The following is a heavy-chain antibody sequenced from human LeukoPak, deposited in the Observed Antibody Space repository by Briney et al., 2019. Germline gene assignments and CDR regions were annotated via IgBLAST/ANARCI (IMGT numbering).Heavy chain of an antibody. J-gene: IGHJ4*02. V-gene: IGHV3-23*01. Sequence: GGSLRLSCAASGFTFSNYAMSWVRQAPGKGLEWVSAITGGGGSAYYADSVKGRFTISRDNSKNTLYPQMNSLRVEDTAVYYCAKGRNDYGYFDYWGQGTLVTVSS. CDR3: AKGRNDYGYFDY. CDR2: ITGGGGSA. D-gene: IGHD4-17*01. CDR1: GFTFSNYA.